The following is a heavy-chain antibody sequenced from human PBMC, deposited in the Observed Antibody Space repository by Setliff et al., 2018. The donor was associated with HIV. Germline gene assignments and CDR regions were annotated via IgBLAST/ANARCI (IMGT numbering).Heavy chain of an antibody. CDR2: ISSYNGNT. V-gene: IGHV1-18*01. Sequence: GASVKVSCKASGYTFTNYGISWVRQAPGQGLEWMGWISSYNGNTNYAQNFQGRVTMTRDTSTSTVYMELSSLRSEDTAVYYCARDLSISHPYYDILTGPGVYWGQGTLVTVSS. J-gene: IGHJ4*02. CDR3: ARDLSISHPYYDILTGPGVY. D-gene: IGHD3-9*01. CDR1: GYTFTNYG.